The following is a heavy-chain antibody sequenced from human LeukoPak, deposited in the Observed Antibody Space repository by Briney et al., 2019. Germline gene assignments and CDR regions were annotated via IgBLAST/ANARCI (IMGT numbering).Heavy chain of an antibody. Sequence: GESLKISCKGSRYSFTTYWIAWVRQVPGKGLEWMGIIHPRDSDIRYNPPFQGQVTISADKSISTAYLQWNSLKASDTAIYYCARMIGLGEVSPYFDYWGQGSLVTVSS. CDR3: ARMIGLGEVSPYFDY. V-gene: IGHV5-51*01. D-gene: IGHD3-16*02. J-gene: IGHJ4*02. CDR1: RYSFTTYW. CDR2: IHPRDSDI.